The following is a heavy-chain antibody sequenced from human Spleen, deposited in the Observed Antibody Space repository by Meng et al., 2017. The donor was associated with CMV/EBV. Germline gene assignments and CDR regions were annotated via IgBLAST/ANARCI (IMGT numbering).Heavy chain of an antibody. J-gene: IGHJ4*02. CDR2: INSDGSST. V-gene: IGHV3-74*01. CDR3: ARVKSWFGEHQLDY. CDR1: GFTFSSYW. Sequence: GGSLRLSCAASGFTFSSYWMHWVRQAPGKGLVWVSRINSDGSSTSYADSVNGRFTISRDNAKNTLYLQMNSQRAEDTAVYYCARVKSWFGEHQLDYWGQGTLVTVSS. D-gene: IGHD3-10*01.